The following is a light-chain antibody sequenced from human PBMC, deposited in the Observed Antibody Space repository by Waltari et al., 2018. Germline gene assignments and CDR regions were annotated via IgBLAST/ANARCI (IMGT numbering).Light chain of an antibody. J-gene: IGLJ1*01. CDR3: CSFAGSSTYYV. V-gene: IGLV2-23*02. CDR1: SSDVGTYNL. Sequence: QSALTQPASVSGSPGQSITISCTGTSSDVGTYNLVSWYQQHPGKAPKRMIYEVTNRPSGVSNRFSGSKSGNTASLTISGLQAEDEAEYYCCSFAGSSTYYVFGTGTKVTVL. CDR2: EVT.